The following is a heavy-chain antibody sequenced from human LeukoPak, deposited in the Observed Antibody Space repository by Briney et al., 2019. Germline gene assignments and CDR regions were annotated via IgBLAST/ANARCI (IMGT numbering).Heavy chain of an antibody. CDR3: ARDKGIYYDSSAYGVSNY. CDR1: GFTFSSYA. V-gene: IGHV3-30*01. Sequence: GGSLRLSCAASGFTFSSYAMHWVRQAPGKGLEWVAVLSYDGSNKYYADSVKGRFTISRDNSKNTLYLQMNSLRAEDTAVYYCARDKGIYYDSSAYGVSNYWGQGTLVTVSS. CDR2: LSYDGSNK. D-gene: IGHD3-22*01. J-gene: IGHJ4*02.